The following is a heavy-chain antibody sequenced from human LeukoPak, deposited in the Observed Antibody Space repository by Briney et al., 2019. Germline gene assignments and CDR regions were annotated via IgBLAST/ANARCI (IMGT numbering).Heavy chain of an antibody. Sequence: GGSLRLSCAGSGFTFSNYAMTWVRQAPGKGLEWVSSVSGSGRNTFYPDSVEGRFTISRDNSKNTLYLEMSSLRIEDTAVYYCAKDPYSSRMEYFQQWGQGTLVIVSS. CDR3: AKDPYSSRMEYFQQ. J-gene: IGHJ1*01. V-gene: IGHV3-23*01. CDR2: VSGSGRNT. D-gene: IGHD3-22*01. CDR1: GFTFSNYA.